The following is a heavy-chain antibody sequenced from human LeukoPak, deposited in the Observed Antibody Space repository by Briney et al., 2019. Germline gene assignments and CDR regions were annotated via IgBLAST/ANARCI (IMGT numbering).Heavy chain of an antibody. CDR3: ARDRGPGGLAGTYY. J-gene: IGHJ4*02. Sequence: PGGSLRLSCAASGFTFSSYWMHWVRQAPGKGLEWVAVIWHDGSNQTYTDSVKGRFTISRDNSKNTLDLHMNSLRAEDTAVYYCARDRGPGGLAGTYYWGLGTLVTVSS. V-gene: IGHV3-33*08. CDR2: IWHDGSNQ. CDR1: GFTFSSYW. D-gene: IGHD6-19*01.